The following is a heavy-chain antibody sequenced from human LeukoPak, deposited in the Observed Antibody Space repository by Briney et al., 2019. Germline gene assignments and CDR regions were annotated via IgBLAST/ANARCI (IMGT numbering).Heavy chain of an antibody. D-gene: IGHD2-21*01. CDR2: ISGSGSSK. J-gene: IGHJ4*02. CDR3: AKLGVVIASPPDY. CDR1: GFTFSSYA. Sequence: QPGGSLRLSCAASGFTFSSYAMSWVRQAPGKGLEWVSAISGSGSSKYYADSVKGRFTISRDNSKNTLYLQMNSLRAEDTAVYYCAKLGVVIASPPDYWGQGTLVTVSS. V-gene: IGHV3-23*01.